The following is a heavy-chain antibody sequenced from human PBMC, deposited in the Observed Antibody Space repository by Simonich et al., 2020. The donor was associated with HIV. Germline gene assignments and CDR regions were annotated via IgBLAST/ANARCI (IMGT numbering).Heavy chain of an antibody. CDR3: VRGPVVVLVATPQSYYYMDV. J-gene: IGHJ6*03. V-gene: IGHV4-34*01. D-gene: IGHD2-15*01. CDR1: SGSFSGYH. Sequence: QVQLQQWGAGLLKPSETLSLTCAVYSGSFSGYHWSWIRQPPGKGLEWIGDIKHSGSTNYNPSLKSRVTISVDTSKNQFSLKLSSVTAADTAVYYCVRGPVVVLVATPQSYYYMDVWGKGTTVTVSS. CDR2: IKHSGST.